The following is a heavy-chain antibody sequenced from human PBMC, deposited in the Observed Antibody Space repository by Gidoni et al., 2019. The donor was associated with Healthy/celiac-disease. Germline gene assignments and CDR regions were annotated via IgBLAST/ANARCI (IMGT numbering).Heavy chain of an antibody. Sequence: EVQLVESGGGLVQPGGSLRLSCAASGFPFSSYWMHWVRQAPGKGLVWVPRINRDGSSTSYADSVKGRFTISRDNAKNTLYLQMNSLRAEDTAVYYCARAGAYYYDSSGYSCAFDIWGQGTMVTVSS. CDR1: GFPFSSYW. V-gene: IGHV3-74*01. CDR2: INRDGSST. D-gene: IGHD3-22*01. J-gene: IGHJ3*02. CDR3: ARAGAYYYDSSGYSCAFDI.